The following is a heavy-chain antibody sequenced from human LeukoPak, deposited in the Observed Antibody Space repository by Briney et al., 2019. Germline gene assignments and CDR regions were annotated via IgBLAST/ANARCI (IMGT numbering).Heavy chain of an antibody. D-gene: IGHD4-17*01. CDR2: IYYSGST. V-gene: IGHV4-59*01. CDR1: GGSISSYY. J-gene: IGHJ4*02. CDR3: ARNNPVTIDY. Sequence: SETLSLTCTVSGGSISSYYWSWIRQPPGKGLEWIGYIYYSGSTNYNPSLKSRVTISVDTSKNQFSLKLSSVTAADTAVYYCARNNPVTIDYWGQGTLVTISS.